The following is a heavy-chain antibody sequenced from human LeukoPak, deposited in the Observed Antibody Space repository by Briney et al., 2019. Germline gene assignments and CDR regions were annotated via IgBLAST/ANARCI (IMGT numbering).Heavy chain of an antibody. D-gene: IGHD3-9*01. CDR3: AKGTTYDLLTGYLDD. V-gene: IGHV3-30*18. CDR2: ISSDGSDK. J-gene: IGHJ4*02. Sequence: GGSLRLSCAASGFTFRRYGMHWVRQAPATALVWVAFISSDGSDKYYADSVKGRFTISRDNSKNTLYLQMNSLRPEDTAVYYCAKGTTYDLLTGYLDDWGQGALVTVSS. CDR1: GFTFRRYG.